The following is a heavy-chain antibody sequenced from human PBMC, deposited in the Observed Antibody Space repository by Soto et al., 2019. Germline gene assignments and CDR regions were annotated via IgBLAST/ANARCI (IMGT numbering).Heavy chain of an antibody. CDR1: GFTFNDFY. Sequence: QLQLVESGGGLVKPGGSLRLSCAASGFTFNDFYMIWFRQAPGRGLEWLAYINNRGDDIYYADAVRGRFTISRDNGKNSLYLQMNSLRVEDTALYFFAIDKSYGDFGRNWFDPWGQGTPVTVSA. V-gene: IGHV3-11*01. D-gene: IGHD2-21*02. CDR2: INNRGDDI. J-gene: IGHJ5*02. CDR3: AIDKSYGDFGRNWFDP.